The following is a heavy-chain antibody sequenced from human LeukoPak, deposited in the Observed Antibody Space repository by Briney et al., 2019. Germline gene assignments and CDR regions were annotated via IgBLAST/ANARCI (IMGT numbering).Heavy chain of an antibody. D-gene: IGHD5-18*01. V-gene: IGHV3-21*01. Sequence: GGSLRLSCAATGFTFSRYARHWVRQAPGKGLEWVSSISSSSSYIYYADSVKGRFTVSRDNANSSLYLQMNSLRAEDTAVYYCAKEGDTTLVTFGSWGQGTLVTVSS. CDR1: GFTFSRYA. CDR2: ISSSSSYI. CDR3: AKEGDTTLVTFGS. J-gene: IGHJ5*01.